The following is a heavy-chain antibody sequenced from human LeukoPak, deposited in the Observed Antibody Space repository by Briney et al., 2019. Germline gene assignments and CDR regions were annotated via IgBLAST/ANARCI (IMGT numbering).Heavy chain of an antibody. D-gene: IGHD3-10*01. J-gene: IGHJ2*01. Sequence: PGGTLRLSCAASGFTFNSYGMSWVRQAPGKGLEWVSGISASGGSTYYADSVKGRFTISRDNSKNTLYLQMNSLRAEDTAVYYCAKAFKGAYYGPASRYFDLWGRGTLVTVS. CDR2: ISASGGST. V-gene: IGHV3-23*01. CDR1: GFTFNSYG. CDR3: AKAFKGAYYGPASRYFDL.